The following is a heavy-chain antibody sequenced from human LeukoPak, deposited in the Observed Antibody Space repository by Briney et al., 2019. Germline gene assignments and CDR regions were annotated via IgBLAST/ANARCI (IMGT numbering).Heavy chain of an antibody. CDR1: GGTFSSYA. CDR2: IIPIFGTA. J-gene: IGHJ4*02. CDR3: ASARPYYDILTGYYN. Sequence: SVKVSCKASGGTFSSYAISWVRQAPGQGLEWMGGIIPIFGTANYAQKFQGRVTITADESTGTAYMELSSLRCEDTAVYYCASARPYYDILTGYYNWGQGTLVTVSS. V-gene: IGHV1-69*13. D-gene: IGHD3-9*01.